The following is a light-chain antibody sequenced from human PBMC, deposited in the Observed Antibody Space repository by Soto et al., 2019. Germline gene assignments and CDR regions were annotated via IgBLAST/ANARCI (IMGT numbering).Light chain of an antibody. V-gene: IGKV1-39*01. CDR1: QTISTF. J-gene: IGKJ4*01. CDR2: SAS. CDR3: QQSHSSPLT. Sequence: DIQMTQSPSSLSASVGDRVSITCRASQTISTFLAWYQQKPGKAPEILIYSASTLRSGVPSRFSASGSGTDFTLTISSLQPEDSATYYCQQSHSSPLTFGGGTKVEIK.